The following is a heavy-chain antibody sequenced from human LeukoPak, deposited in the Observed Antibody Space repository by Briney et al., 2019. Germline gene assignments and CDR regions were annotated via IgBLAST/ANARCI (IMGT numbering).Heavy chain of an antibody. D-gene: IGHD6-19*01. J-gene: IGHJ5*02. CDR2: LWYASDK. Sequence: GGSLRLSCAASGFSFDGYGMHWVRQAPGKGLEWVAGLWYASDKYYADSVKGRFTISRDNAKNSLYLQMNSLRAEDTAVYYCARDKYSSGWLNWFDPWGQGTLVTVSS. V-gene: IGHV3-33*08. CDR3: ARDKYSSGWLNWFDP. CDR1: GFSFDGYG.